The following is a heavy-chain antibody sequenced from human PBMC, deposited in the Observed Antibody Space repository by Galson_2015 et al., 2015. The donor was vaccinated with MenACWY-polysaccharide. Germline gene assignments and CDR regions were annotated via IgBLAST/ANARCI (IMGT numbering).Heavy chain of an antibody. CDR2: VFPGDSQT. CDR3: VRDGGFYASDIYYNDYYGLDV. J-gene: IGHJ6*02. CDR1: GYSFANHW. D-gene: IGHD3-10*01. V-gene: IGHV5-51*01. Sequence: QSGAEVKKPGGSLKISCQASGYSFANHWIGWVREVPGKGLEWMGVVFPGDSQTIYSPSFQGQVIISVDKPINTAYLQWGGLKASDTAMYYCVRDGGFYASDIYYNDYYGLDVWGQGTTVSVS.